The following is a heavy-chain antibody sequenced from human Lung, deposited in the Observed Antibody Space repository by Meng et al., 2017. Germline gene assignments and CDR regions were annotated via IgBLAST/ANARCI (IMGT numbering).Heavy chain of an antibody. CDR2: IYYSGST. V-gene: IGHV4-31*03. CDR3: ARGDYDGLAY. Sequence: QVQLQESGPGLVKPSQTLSLTCTVSGGSINSDDYYWSWIRQHPGKGLEWIGFIYYSGSTYYNPSLKSRVSISVVTSKNQFSLKLTSVTAADTAVYYCARGDYDGLAYWGQGTLVTVSS. CDR1: GGSINSDDYY. D-gene: IGHD4-17*01. J-gene: IGHJ4*02.